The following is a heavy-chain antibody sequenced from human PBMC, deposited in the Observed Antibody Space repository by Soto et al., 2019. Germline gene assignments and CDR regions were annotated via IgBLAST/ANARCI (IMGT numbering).Heavy chain of an antibody. V-gene: IGHV3-7*03. CDR3: VRGGHGSGSYLGSS. CDR2: IRQDGGAQ. CDR1: GFTFTTYC. D-gene: IGHD3-10*01. Sequence: PGGSLRLSVVASGFTFTTYCMSWVRQAPGKELEWVANIRQDGGAQYYVDSVKGRFTISRDNAKNSVYLQMDSLRVEDTAVYYCVRGGHGSGSYLGSSWGQGILVTVSS. J-gene: IGHJ5*02.